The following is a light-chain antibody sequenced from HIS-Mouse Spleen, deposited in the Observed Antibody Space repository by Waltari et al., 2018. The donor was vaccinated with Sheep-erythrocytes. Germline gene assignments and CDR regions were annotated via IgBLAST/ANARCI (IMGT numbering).Light chain of an antibody. CDR3: QAWDSSTAWV. J-gene: IGLJ3*02. V-gene: IGLV3-1*01. Sequence: SYELTQPPSVSVSPGQTASITCSGDKLGDKYACWYQQKPGQYPVLGIYQDSKRPSGIPERFSGSNSGNTATLTISGTQAMDEADYYCQAWDSSTAWVFGGGTKLTVL. CDR1: KLGDKY. CDR2: QDS.